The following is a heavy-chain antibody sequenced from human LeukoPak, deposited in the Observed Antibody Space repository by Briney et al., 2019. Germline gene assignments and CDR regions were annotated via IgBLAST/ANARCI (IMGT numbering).Heavy chain of an antibody. J-gene: IGHJ4*02. CDR3: KARITMVRGAFGLLDY. CDR2: ISAYNGNT. D-gene: IGHD3-10*01. CDR1: GYTFRSYE. V-gene: IGHV1-18*01. Sequence: ASVKVSCKASGYTFRSYEINWVRQAPGQGLEWTGWISAYNGNTKYAQKLQGRVTMTTDTSTSTAYMELRSLRSDDTAVYYCKARITMVRGAFGLLDYWGQGTLVTVSS.